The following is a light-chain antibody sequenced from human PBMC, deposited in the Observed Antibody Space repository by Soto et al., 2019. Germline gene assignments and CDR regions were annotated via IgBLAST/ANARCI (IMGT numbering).Light chain of an antibody. Sequence: DIQMTQSPSSLSASVGDRVTIACRASRSISTFLNWYQFKSGKAPKLLVSAASTLQSGVPSRFSGSGSGTDFTLTTNSLQPEDFATYYCQQSYTALYTFGQGTELE. V-gene: IGKV1-39*01. CDR3: QQSYTALYT. J-gene: IGKJ2*01. CDR1: RSISTF. CDR2: AAS.